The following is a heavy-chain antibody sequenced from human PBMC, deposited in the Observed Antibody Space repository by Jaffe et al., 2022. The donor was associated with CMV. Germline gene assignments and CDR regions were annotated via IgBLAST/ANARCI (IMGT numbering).Heavy chain of an antibody. D-gene: IGHD2-2*01. V-gene: IGHV4-34*01. Sequence: QVQLQQWGAGLLKPSETLSLTCAVYGGSFSGYYWSWIRQPPGKGLEWIGEINHSGSTNYNPSLKSRVTISVDTSKNQFSLKLSSVTAADTAVYYCARVHSWRYCSSTSCYSAAVLYNWFDPWGQGTLVTVSS. CDR3: ARVHSWRYCSSTSCYSAAVLYNWFDP. CDR1: GGSFSGYY. CDR2: INHSGST. J-gene: IGHJ5*02.